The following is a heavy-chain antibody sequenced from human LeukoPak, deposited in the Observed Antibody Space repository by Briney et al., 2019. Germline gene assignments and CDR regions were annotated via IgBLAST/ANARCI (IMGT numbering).Heavy chain of an antibody. Sequence: GSSVKVSCKASGGTFSSYTISWVRQAPGQGLEWMGRIIPILGIANYAQKFQGRVTITADKSTSTAYMELSSLRSEDTAVYYCARGRESRRFLGTGPDYWGQGTLVTVSS. V-gene: IGHV1-69*02. CDR1: GGTFSSYT. CDR2: IIPILGIA. J-gene: IGHJ4*02. D-gene: IGHD3-3*01. CDR3: ARGRESRRFLGTGPDY.